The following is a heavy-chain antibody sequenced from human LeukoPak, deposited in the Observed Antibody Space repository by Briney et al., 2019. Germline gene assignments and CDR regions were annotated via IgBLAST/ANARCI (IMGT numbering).Heavy chain of an antibody. CDR2: IKQDGSEK. CDR3: ARAGPYYYNSSGYYYPQQNDY. CDR1: GFTFSSYW. Sequence: GGSLRLSCAASGFTFSSYWMSWVRQAPGKGLEWVANIKQDGSEKYYVDSVKGRFTISRDNAKNSLYLQMNSLRAEDTAVYYCARAGPYYYNSSGYYYPQQNDYWGQGTLVTVSS. V-gene: IGHV3-7*01. D-gene: IGHD3-22*01. J-gene: IGHJ4*02.